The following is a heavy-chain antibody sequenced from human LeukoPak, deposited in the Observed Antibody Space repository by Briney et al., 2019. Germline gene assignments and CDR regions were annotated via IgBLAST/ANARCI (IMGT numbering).Heavy chain of an antibody. CDR1: GFTFSSYA. CDR3: AKGKIYYYDSSGPTDAFDI. J-gene: IGHJ3*02. V-gene: IGHV3-23*01. CDR2: IRGSGGST. Sequence: GGSLRLSCAASGFTFSSYAMSWVRQAPGKGLEWVAAIRGSGGSTYYADSVKGRFTISRDNSKNTLYLQMNSLRAEDTAVYYCAKGKIYYYDSSGPTDAFDIWGQGTMVTVSS. D-gene: IGHD3-22*01.